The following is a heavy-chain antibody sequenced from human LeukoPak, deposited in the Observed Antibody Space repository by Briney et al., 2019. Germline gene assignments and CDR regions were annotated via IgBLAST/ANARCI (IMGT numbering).Heavy chain of an antibody. CDR1: GGSISSGGYS. V-gene: IGHV4-30-2*01. CDR2: IYHSGST. CDR3: ARVDRRRIVGATYDY. J-gene: IGHJ4*02. Sequence: SETLSLTCAVSGGSISSGGYSWSWIRQPPGKGLEWIGYIYHSGSTYYNPSLKSRVTISVDRSKNQFSLKLSSVTAADTAVYYCARVDRRRIVGATYDYWGQGTLVTVSS. D-gene: IGHD1-26*01.